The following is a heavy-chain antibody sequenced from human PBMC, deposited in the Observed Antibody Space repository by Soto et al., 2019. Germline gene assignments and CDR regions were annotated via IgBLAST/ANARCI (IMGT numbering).Heavy chain of an antibody. J-gene: IGHJ5*02. CDR3: ARRSSSSLGSLFDP. CDR1: GGYISSYY. CDR2: MYYTGSK. D-gene: IGHD6-6*01. Sequence: SETLSVTYTVSGGYISSYYWSWIRQPPGKGLEWIGAMYYTGSKNYNPSLESRVTMSVDTSKNQFSLKLSSVTPTDTAVYYCARRSSSSLGSLFDPWGRGILVTVSS. V-gene: IGHV4-59*04.